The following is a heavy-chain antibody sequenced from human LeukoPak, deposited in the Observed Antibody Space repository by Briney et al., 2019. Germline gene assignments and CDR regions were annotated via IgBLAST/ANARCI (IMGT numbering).Heavy chain of an antibody. CDR3: AKEGEDIVVVVAAYYFDY. CDR2: ISGSGGST. V-gene: IGHV3-23*01. CDR1: GFTFSSYA. Sequence: GGSLRLSCAASGFTFSSYAMSWVRQAPGKGLEWVSAISGSGGSTYYADSVKGRFTISRDNSKNTLYLQMNSLRAEDTAVYYCAKEGEDIVVVVAAYYFDYWGQGILVTVSS. J-gene: IGHJ4*02. D-gene: IGHD2-15*01.